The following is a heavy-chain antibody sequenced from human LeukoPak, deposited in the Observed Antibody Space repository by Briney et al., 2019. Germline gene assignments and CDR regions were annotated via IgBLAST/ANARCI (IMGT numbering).Heavy chain of an antibody. V-gene: IGHV4-59*02. D-gene: IGHD6-13*01. J-gene: IGHJ6*02. CDR2: INGRGGT. CDR1: GDSVRSYY. CDR3: VRDSRYGSGWFEDGLDF. Sequence: SETLSLTCTVSGDSVRSYYWSWIRQPPGQGLEWLGHINGRGGTNYNPSLQGRVTISIDTSKNQFFLKVNSVTAADTAVYYCVRDSRYGSGWFEDGLDFWGQGTTVTVSS.